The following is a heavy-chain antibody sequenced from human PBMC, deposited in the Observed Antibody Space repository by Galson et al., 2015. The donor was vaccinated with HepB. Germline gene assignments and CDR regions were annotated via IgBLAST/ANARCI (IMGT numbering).Heavy chain of an antibody. J-gene: IGHJ4*02. V-gene: IGHV3-7*03. CDR3: VRDRTYKGGNFFDF. CDR1: GFSFSDYW. CDR2: IRYDEYEY. D-gene: IGHD3-10*01. Sequence: SLRLSCAASGFSFSDYWMSWIRQAPGKRPEWVANIRYDEYEYYYADFVKGRFTISRDNARNSVFLQMSSLRRDDTAGYYCVRDRTYKGGNFFDFWGQGALVTVS.